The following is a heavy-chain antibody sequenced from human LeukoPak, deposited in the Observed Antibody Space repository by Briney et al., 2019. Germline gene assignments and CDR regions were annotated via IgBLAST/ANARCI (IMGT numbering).Heavy chain of an antibody. Sequence: ASVKLSCKASGYTFTSYGISWVRQAPGQGLEWMGWISAYNGNTNYAQKLEGRVTMTTDTSTGTAYMELNRLRSADTAVYYCARVRRIAARKSFDYWGEGTLLTVSS. J-gene: IGHJ4*02. V-gene: IGHV1-18*01. D-gene: IGHD6-6*01. CDR2: ISAYNGNT. CDR1: GYTFTSYG. CDR3: ARVRRIAARKSFDY.